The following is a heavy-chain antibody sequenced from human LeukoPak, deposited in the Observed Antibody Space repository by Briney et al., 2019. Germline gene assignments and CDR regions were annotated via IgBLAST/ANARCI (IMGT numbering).Heavy chain of an antibody. J-gene: IGHJ4*02. V-gene: IGHV4-39*01. D-gene: IGHD6-19*01. CDR1: GGSISSSSYY. CDR3: ARSIAVAVDFDY. CDR2: IYYSGST. Sequence: SETLSLTCTVSGGSISSSSYYWGWIRQPPGKGLEWIGSIYYSGSTYYNPSLKSRVTISVDTSKNQFSLKLSSVTAADTAVYYCARSIAVAVDFDYWGQGTLVTVSS.